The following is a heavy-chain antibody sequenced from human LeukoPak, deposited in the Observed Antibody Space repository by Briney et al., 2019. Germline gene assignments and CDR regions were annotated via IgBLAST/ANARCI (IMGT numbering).Heavy chain of an antibody. J-gene: IGHJ4*02. CDR2: ITSRADST. CDR3: AKGSLISCGGARCYELDY. CDR1: GFTFSNYA. Sequence: GGSLRLSCAASGFTFSNYAMNWVRQAPGKGLEWVSSITSRADSTYYAPSVRGRFTISRDNSKNTLYLQMNSLQAEDTAVYYCAKGSLISCGGARCYELDYRGQGTLVTVSS. V-gene: IGHV3-23*01. D-gene: IGHD2-15*01.